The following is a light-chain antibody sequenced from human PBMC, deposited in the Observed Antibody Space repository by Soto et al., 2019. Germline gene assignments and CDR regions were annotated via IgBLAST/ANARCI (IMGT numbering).Light chain of an antibody. Sequence: EIVMTQSPATLSVSLGERATFSCRASQSVSSNLAWYQQKPGQVPRLLIYDASTRATALPARFSGSGSGIEFTLTISSLQSEDFAVYYCQQYNNWLWTFGQGTKVEIK. CDR2: DAS. CDR3: QQYNNWLWT. V-gene: IGKV3-15*01. J-gene: IGKJ1*01. CDR1: QSVSSN.